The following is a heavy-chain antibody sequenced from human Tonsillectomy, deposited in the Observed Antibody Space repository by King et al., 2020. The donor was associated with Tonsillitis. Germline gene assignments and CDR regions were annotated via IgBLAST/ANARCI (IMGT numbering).Heavy chain of an antibody. Sequence: VQLVESGGGVVQPGGSLRLSCAASGFTFSSYGMHWVRQAPGKGLEWVAFMWYDGSNKYYADSVKGRFTISRDNSKKTLYLQINSLRAEDTAVYYCAKDTTGDDWYFDLWGRGTLVTVSS. CDR1: GFTFSSYG. V-gene: IGHV3-30*02. CDR2: MWYDGSNK. D-gene: IGHD7-27*01. J-gene: IGHJ2*01. CDR3: AKDTTGDDWYFDL.